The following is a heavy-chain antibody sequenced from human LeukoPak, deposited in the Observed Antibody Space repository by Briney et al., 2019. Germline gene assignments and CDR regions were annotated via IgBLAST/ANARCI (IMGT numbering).Heavy chain of an antibody. D-gene: IGHD3-16*02. CDR1: GFTFTSSA. V-gene: IGHV1-58*02. J-gene: IGHJ6*02. Sequence: SVKVSCKASGFTFTSSAMQGVRQARGQSLEWIGWAFIGSGKTNYAQKFQERVTITRDMSTSTAYMELSSLRSEDTAVYYCAAGRLGPPFTLGGVIVIPDGMDVWGQGTTVTVSS. CDR3: AAGRLGPPFTLGGVIVIPDGMDV. CDR2: AFIGSGKT.